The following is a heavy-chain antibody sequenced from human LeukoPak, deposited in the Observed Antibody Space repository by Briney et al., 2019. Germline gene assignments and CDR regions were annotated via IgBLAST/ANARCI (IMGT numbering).Heavy chain of an antibody. CDR1: GFTFRNYV. J-gene: IGHJ4*02. Sequence: GGSLRLSCAASGFTFRNYVIHWVRQAPGKGLEWVAVTSSDLNVKLYADSVKGRFTISRDNSKNTLYLQMNSLRAEDTAVYYCARDPNWGQGTLVTVSS. CDR3: ARDPN. CDR2: TSSDLNVK. V-gene: IGHV3-30-3*01.